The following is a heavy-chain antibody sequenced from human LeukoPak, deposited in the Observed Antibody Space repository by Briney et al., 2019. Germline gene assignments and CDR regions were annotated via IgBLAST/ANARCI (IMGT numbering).Heavy chain of an antibody. CDR1: GGSISSSSYY. D-gene: IGHD1-7*01. V-gene: IGHV4-39*07. Sequence: SETLSLTCSVSGGSISSSSYYWGWIRQPPGKGLESIGNIYYDGSTYYNPSLRGRVTISVDTSKNQFSLKLSSVTAADTAVYYCARDNWNYGSSMDVWGQGTTVTVSS. CDR2: IYYDGST. J-gene: IGHJ6*02. CDR3: ARDNWNYGSSMDV.